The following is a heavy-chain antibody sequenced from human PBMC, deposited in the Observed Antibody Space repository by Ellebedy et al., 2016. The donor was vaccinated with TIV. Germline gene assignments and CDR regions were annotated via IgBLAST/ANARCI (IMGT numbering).Heavy chain of an antibody. Sequence: AASVKVSCKASGGTFNSHTISWVRQAPGQGLEGMGGIMTIFGAADYAQKFQGRVTITADESTSTAYMELTSLRSEDTAVYYCARDLRGTLKGGYWGQGTLVTVSS. D-gene: IGHD2-8*01. J-gene: IGHJ4*02. CDR1: GGTFNSHT. CDR3: ARDLRGTLKGGY. CDR2: IMTIFGAA. V-gene: IGHV1-69*13.